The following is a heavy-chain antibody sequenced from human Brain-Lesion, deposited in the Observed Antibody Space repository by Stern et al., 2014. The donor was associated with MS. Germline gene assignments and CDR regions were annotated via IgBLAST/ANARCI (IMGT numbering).Heavy chain of an antibody. J-gene: IGHJ4*02. V-gene: IGHV3-30*18. D-gene: IGHD3-10*01. CDR3: VKRGITEVRGVRLGDY. Sequence: QLVQSGGGVVQPGRSLRLTCTVSGFTFSSYGMHWVRQAPGTGLEWGSVIPYDGSDTYYAESVKGRFTISRDNSKNTLYLEMRSLRPEDTAVYYCVKRGITEVRGVRLGDYWGPGTLVIVSS. CDR2: IPYDGSDT. CDR1: GFTFSSYG.